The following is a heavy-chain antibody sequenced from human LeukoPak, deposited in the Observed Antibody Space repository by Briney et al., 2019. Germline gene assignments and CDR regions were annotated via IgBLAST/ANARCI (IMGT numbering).Heavy chain of an antibody. J-gene: IGHJ4*02. Sequence: GESLRISCKGSGYTFSSYLIGWVRQMPGKGLEWMGIIYPGDSDTRYSPSLQGQVTISVDTSIGTAYLQWSSLMASDTAIYYCARQNDFRLDYWGQGTLVTVSS. V-gene: IGHV5-51*01. D-gene: IGHD3-3*01. CDR3: ARQNDFRLDY. CDR1: GYTFSSYL. CDR2: IYPGDSDT.